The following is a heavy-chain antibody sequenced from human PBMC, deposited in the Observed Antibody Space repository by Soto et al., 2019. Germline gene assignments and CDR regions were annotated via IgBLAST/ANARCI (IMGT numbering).Heavy chain of an antibody. CDR3: ARGHCSSASCYGSDYYYGLDV. D-gene: IGHD2-2*01. Sequence: QVQLVQSGAEVKKPGASVKVSCKASGYTFTGYHMHWVRQAPGQGLAWMGWINPNSGDTSYAQKFQGRVTMTRYTSITTVYLELRRLRSDVTAVFYCARGHCSSASCYGSDYYYGLDVWGQGTMVPVSS. V-gene: IGHV1-2*02. CDR2: INPNSGDT. J-gene: IGHJ6*02. CDR1: GYTFTGYH.